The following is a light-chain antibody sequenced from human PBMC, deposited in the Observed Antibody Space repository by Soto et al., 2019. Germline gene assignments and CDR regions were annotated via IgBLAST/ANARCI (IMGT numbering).Light chain of an antibody. Sequence: DIQLTQSPSSLSASVGDRVTLTCRASQDISTHLAWYQQKPGKAPKLLISATSTLKSGVPSRFSGTGYETEFTLTISSLQPEDLAAYYCQQVAGYPHTFGQGTKVEIK. J-gene: IGKJ2*01. CDR1: QDISTH. V-gene: IGKV1-9*01. CDR3: QQVAGYPHT. CDR2: ATS.